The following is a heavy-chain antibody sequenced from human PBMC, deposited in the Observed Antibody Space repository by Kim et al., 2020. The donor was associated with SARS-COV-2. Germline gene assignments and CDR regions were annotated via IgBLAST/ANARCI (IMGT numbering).Heavy chain of an antibody. CDR3: ARGRYYYGSGSYHYYYYYYGMDV. CDR2: INHSGST. Sequence: SETLSLTCAVYGGSFSGYYWSWIRQPPGKGLEWIGEINHSGSTNYNPSLKSRVTISVDTSKNQFSLKLSSVTAADTAVYYCARGRYYYGSGSYHYYYYYYGMDVWGQGTTVTVSS. J-gene: IGHJ6*02. D-gene: IGHD3-10*01. V-gene: IGHV4-34*01. CDR1: GGSFSGYY.